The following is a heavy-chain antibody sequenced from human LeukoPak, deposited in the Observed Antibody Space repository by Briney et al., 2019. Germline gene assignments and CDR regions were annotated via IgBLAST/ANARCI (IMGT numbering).Heavy chain of an antibody. D-gene: IGHD1-26*01. Sequence: GGSLRLSCAASGFAFSTYGMHWVHQAPGEGLEWVAVISFEGSVKHYADSVKGRFTISRDNSQNTLYLQMNSLRGDDTAVYYCTRKGGDYYYDYWGQGTLVTVSS. V-gene: IGHV3-30*19. CDR1: GFAFSTYG. CDR3: TRKGGDYYYDY. J-gene: IGHJ4*02. CDR2: ISFEGSVK.